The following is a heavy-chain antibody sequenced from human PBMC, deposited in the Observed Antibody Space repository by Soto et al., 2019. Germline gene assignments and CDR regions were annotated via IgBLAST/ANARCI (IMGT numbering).Heavy chain of an antibody. CDR1: GFTFIDFG. V-gene: IGHV3-23*01. J-gene: IGHJ4*01. CDR3: AKDRVGRALPSYFEY. Sequence: VGSMRLSYTAAGFTFIDFGIRWVRQAPGKGPEWVSGTSGTGGTSSYADSVKGRFTISRDNTKNTLYLQMSSLRAEDTAVYYCAKDRVGRALPSYFEYLGHGTVVTVSS. CDR2: TSGTGGTS.